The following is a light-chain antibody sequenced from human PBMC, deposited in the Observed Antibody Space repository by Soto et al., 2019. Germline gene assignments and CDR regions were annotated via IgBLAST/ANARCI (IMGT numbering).Light chain of an antibody. Sequence: HSALTQPASVSGSPGQSITISCTGTSSDVGGYNYVSWYQQHPGKAPKLMIYDVSNRPSGVSNRFSGSKSGNTASLTISGLQAEHEADYYCSSYTSSSTPVVFGGGTQLTVL. CDR1: SSDVGGYNY. V-gene: IGLV2-14*01. CDR3: SSYTSSSTPVV. J-gene: IGLJ2*01. CDR2: DVS.